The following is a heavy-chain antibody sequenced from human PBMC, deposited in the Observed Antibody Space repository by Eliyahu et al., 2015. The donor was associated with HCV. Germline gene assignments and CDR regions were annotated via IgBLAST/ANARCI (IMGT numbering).Heavy chain of an antibody. CDR3: AKADKGDWFDP. CDR2: ISYDGSNK. J-gene: IGHJ5*02. D-gene: IGHD1-26*01. V-gene: IGHV3-30*18. CDR1: GFTFSSYG. Sequence: QVQLVESGGGVVQPGRSLRLSCAASGFTFSSYGMHWVRQAPGKGLEWVAVISYDGSNKYYADSVKGRFTISRDNSKNTLYLQMNSLRAEDTAVYYCAKADKGDWFDPWGQGTLVTVSS.